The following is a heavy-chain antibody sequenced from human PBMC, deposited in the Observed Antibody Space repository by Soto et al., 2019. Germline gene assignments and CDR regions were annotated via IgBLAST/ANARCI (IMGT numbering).Heavy chain of an antibody. Sequence: QVQLVQSGAEVKKPGSSVKVSCKASGGTFSSYAISWVRQAPGQGLEWMGGIIPIFGTANYAQKFQGRVTITADESPSTAYMELSSLRSEDTAVYYCARGPNVVPAVYYYYGMDVWGQGTTVTVSS. CDR3: ARGPNVVPAVYYYYGMDV. D-gene: IGHD2-2*01. J-gene: IGHJ6*02. CDR2: IIPIFGTA. CDR1: GGTFSSYA. V-gene: IGHV1-69*01.